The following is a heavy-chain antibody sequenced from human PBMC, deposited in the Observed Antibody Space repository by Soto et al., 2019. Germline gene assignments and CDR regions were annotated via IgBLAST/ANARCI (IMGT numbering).Heavy chain of an antibody. Sequence: EVQLVESGGGLVQPGGSLTLSCAASGFTFSRNWMSWVRQAPGKGLEWVANIKQDGSEKYYADAVKGRFTLSRDNVENSLYLQMNSLRAEDTAGYYCARDGDGCRAWGQGTLVTVSS. D-gene: IGHD3-3*01. V-gene: IGHV3-7*01. J-gene: IGHJ5*02. CDR1: GFTFSRNW. CDR3: ARDGDGCRA. CDR2: IKQDGSEK.